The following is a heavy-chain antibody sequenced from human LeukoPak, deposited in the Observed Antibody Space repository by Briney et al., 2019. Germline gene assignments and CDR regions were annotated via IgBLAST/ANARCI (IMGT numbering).Heavy chain of an antibody. CDR1: GGSFSGYY. V-gene: IGHV4-34*01. J-gene: IGHJ5*02. D-gene: IGHD2-15*01. Sequence: SETLPLTCAVYGGSFSGYYWSWIRQPPGKGLEWIGEINHSGSTNYNPSLKSRVTISVDTSKNQFSLKLSSVTAADTAVYYCARDGEDIVVVVAARARWFDPWGQGTLVTVSS. CDR2: INHSGST. CDR3: ARDGEDIVVVVAARARWFDP.